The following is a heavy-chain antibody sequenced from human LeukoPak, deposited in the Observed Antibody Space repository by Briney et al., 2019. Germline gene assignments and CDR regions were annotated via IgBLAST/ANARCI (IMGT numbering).Heavy chain of an antibody. CDR3: ARVRDYDILTGYIYF. CDR2: ISSSSSTI. D-gene: IGHD3-9*01. Sequence: GGSLRLSCAASGFTFSSYSMNWVRQAPGKGLEWVSYISSSSSTIYYADSVKGRFTISRDNAKHSLYLQMNSLRAEDTAVYYCARVRDYDILTGYIYFWGQGTLVTVSS. V-gene: IGHV3-48*04. CDR1: GFTFSSYS. J-gene: IGHJ4*02.